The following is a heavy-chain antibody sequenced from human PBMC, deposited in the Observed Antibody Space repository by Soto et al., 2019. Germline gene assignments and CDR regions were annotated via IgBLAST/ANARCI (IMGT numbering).Heavy chain of an antibody. J-gene: IGHJ4*02. V-gene: IGHV3-7*01. Sequence: EVQVVESGGGLVQPGGSLRLSCVASGFRFSSYWMTWVRQAPGKGLEWVAIINQDTSYRYYVDSVEGRFTISRDNAKSSVYLQMNSLRAEDTALYYCAKVGYNDWDFDRWGQGTLVNVSS. D-gene: IGHD3-16*01. CDR2: INQDTSYR. CDR3: AKVGYNDWDFDR. CDR1: GFRFSSYW.